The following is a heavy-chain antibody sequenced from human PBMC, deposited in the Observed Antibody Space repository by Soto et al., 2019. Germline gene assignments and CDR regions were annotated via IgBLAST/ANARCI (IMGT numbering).Heavy chain of an antibody. V-gene: IGHV3-30-3*01. J-gene: IGHJ4*02. D-gene: IGHD1-26*01. CDR2: ISYDGSNK. CDR1: GFTFSSYA. Sequence: QVQLVESGGGVVQPGRSLRLSCAASGFTFSSYAMHWVRQAPGKGLEWVAVISYDGSNKYYADSVQGRFTISRDNSKNTLYLQINSLIAEDTAVYYCASCYLWELLYNGYFDYWGQGTLVTVSS. CDR3: ASCYLWELLYNGYFDY.